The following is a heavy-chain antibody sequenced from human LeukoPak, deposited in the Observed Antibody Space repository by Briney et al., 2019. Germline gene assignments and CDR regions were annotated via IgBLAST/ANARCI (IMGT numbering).Heavy chain of an antibody. V-gene: IGHV1-18*04. J-gene: IGHJ6*02. CDR3: ARGSLRYFDWPYYYGMDV. D-gene: IGHD3-9*01. CDR2: ISAYNGNT. CDR1: GYTFAGYY. Sequence: ASVKVSCKASGYTFAGYYMHWARQAPGQGLEWMGWISAYNGNTNYAQKLQGRVTMTTDTSTSTAYMELRSLRSDDTAVYYCARGSLRYFDWPYYYGMDVWGQGTTVTVSS.